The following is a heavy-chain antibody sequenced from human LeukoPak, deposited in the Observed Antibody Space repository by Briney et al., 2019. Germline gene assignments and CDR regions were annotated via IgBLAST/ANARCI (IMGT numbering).Heavy chain of an antibody. D-gene: IGHD3-22*01. Sequence: VASVTVSCTASGYTFTIYGISWVRQAPGQGLEWMGWISAYNGNTNYAQKLQGRVTMTTDTSTSTAYMELRSLRSDDTAVYYCARMSYYDSSGDNWFDHWGQGTLVTVSS. V-gene: IGHV1-18*01. CDR3: ARMSYYDSSGDNWFDH. CDR1: GYTFTIYG. CDR2: ISAYNGNT. J-gene: IGHJ5*02.